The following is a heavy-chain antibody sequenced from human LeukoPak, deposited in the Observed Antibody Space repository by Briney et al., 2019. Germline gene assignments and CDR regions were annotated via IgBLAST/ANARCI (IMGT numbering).Heavy chain of an antibody. J-gene: IGHJ4*02. D-gene: IGHD6-13*01. CDR2: IRGSVDTT. V-gene: IGHV3-23*01. CDR3: AKGDGSSWCSPFDY. Sequence: PGGSLRLSCAASGFTFSSYAMSWVRQAPGKGLEWVSTIRGSVDTTNYADSVKGRFTISRDTSKNTLSLQMDSLRAEDTAVYYCAKGDGSSWCSPFDYWGQRTLVTVSP. CDR1: GFTFSSYA.